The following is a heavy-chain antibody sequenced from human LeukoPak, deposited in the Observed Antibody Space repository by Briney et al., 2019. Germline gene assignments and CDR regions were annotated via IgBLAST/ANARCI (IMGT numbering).Heavy chain of an antibody. V-gene: IGHV3-23*01. J-gene: IGHJ4*02. CDR1: GFTFSSYA. Sequence: GGSLRLSCAASGFTFSSYAMTWVRQAPGKGLEWVSAISGSGGSTYYADSVKGRFTISRDNSKNTLYLQMNSLRAEDTAVYYCVKDVMVGATYSDYWGQGTLVTVSS. D-gene: IGHD1-26*01. CDR3: VKDVMVGATYSDY. CDR2: ISGSGGST.